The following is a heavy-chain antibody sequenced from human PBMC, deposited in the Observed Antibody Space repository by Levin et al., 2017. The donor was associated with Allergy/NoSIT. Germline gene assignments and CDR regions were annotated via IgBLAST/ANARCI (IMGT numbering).Heavy chain of an antibody. CDR1: GFPFSNYA. D-gene: IGHD1-1*01. J-gene: IGHJ4*02. CDR3: VREIAEEGT. Sequence: GGSLRFSCAASGFPFSNYALHWVRQAPGKGLEWVGVISDDGSSEFYIDSVKGRFTISRDNSKNRLYLQMDSLRAEDTALYYCVREIAEEGTWGQGTLVIVSS. V-gene: IGHV3-30-3*01. CDR2: ISDDGSSE.